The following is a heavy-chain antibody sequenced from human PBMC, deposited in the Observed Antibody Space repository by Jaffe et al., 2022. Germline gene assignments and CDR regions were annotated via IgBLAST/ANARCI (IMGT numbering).Heavy chain of an antibody. V-gene: IGHV3-23*01. J-gene: IGHJ4*02. CDR1: GFTFSSYA. Sequence: EVQLLESGGGLVQPGGSLRLSCAASGFTFSSYAMSWVRQAPGKGLEWVSAISGSGGSTYYADSVKGRFTISRDNSKNTLYLQMNSLRAEDTAVYYCAKDGEWLVPFPLTYFDYWGQGTLVTVSS. D-gene: IGHD6-19*01. CDR3: AKDGEWLVPFPLTYFDY. CDR2: ISGSGGST.